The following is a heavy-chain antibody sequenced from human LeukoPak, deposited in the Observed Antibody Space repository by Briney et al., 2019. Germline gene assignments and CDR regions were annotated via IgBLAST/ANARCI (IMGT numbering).Heavy chain of an antibody. CDR2: INPNSGGT. Sequence: ASVEVSCKASGYTFTGYYMHWVRQAPGQGLEWMGRINPNSGGTNYAQKFQGRVTMTRDTSISTAYMELSRLRSDDTAVYHCARARFLEWLSLFDYWGQGTLVTVSS. V-gene: IGHV1-2*06. CDR3: ARARFLEWLSLFDY. CDR1: GYTFTGYY. J-gene: IGHJ4*02. D-gene: IGHD3-3*01.